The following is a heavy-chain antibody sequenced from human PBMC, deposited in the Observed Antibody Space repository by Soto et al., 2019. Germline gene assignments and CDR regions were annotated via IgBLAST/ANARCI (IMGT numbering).Heavy chain of an antibody. J-gene: IGHJ3*02. V-gene: IGHV4-39*07. Sequence: SETLSLTCTVSGGSISSSGYYWSWIRQPPGKGLEWIGEINHSGSTNYNPSLKSRVTISVDTSKNQFSLKLSSVTAADTAVFYCARGPYTIFGVVRRGAFDIWGQGTMVTVSS. CDR2: INHSGST. CDR1: GGSISSSGYY. CDR3: ARGPYTIFGVVRRGAFDI. D-gene: IGHD3-3*01.